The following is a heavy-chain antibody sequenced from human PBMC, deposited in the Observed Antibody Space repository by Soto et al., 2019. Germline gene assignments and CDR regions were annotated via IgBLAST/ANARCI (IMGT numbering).Heavy chain of an antibody. J-gene: IGHJ3*01. CDR1: GYSFTNYW. D-gene: IGHD3-3*01. Sequence: EVQLVQSGAEVKKPGESLKISCKGSGYSFTNYWIGRVRQMPGKGLEWMGIIYPGDSETRYSPSFQGQVTISVDKSISTAYLQWSSLKASDTAMYYCARRAIFGVDAFDVWGQGTMVTVSP. CDR3: ARRAIFGVDAFDV. CDR2: IYPGDSET. V-gene: IGHV5-51*01.